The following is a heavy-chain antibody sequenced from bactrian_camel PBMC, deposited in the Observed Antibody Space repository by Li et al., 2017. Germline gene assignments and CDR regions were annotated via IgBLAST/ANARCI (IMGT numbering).Heavy chain of an antibody. CDR1: AYTYSVNC. J-gene: IGHJ6*01. V-gene: IGHV3S40*01. CDR3: AIGLHLEVMGSWADADFEY. CDR2: IHHRSGGT. D-gene: IGHD3*01. Sequence: VESGGGSVQAGGSLRLSCAASAYTYSVNCMGWFRQAPGKEREGVATIHHRSGGTYYAGSVKGRFTISRDNAKNTVYLQMNSLKPEDTAMYYCAIGLHLEVMGSWADADFEYWGQGTQVTVS.